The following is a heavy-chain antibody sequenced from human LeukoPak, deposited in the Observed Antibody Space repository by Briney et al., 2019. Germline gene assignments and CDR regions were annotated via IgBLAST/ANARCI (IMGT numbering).Heavy chain of an antibody. Sequence: GGSLRLSCAASGFTFSDYYMSWIRQAPGKGLEWVSYISSSGSTIYYADSVKGRFTISRDNAKNSLYLQMNSLRAEDTAVYYCAKDRAPLEWPSFDYWGQGTLVTVSS. CDR3: AKDRAPLEWPSFDY. CDR2: ISSSGSTI. D-gene: IGHD3-3*01. J-gene: IGHJ4*02. V-gene: IGHV3-11*01. CDR1: GFTFSDYY.